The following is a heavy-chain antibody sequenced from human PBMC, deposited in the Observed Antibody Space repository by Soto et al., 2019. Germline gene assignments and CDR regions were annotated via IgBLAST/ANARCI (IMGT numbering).Heavy chain of an antibody. J-gene: IGHJ6*02. Sequence: ESVGGVVQPGRSLRLSCAASGFTFSNYGMHWVRQAPGKGLEWVAVILNDGSNRYHADSVKDRFTISRDNSKNMLYLQMNSLRAEDTAVYYCARDDEYSGNGMDVWGQGTTVTVS. CDR3: ARDDEYSGNGMDV. V-gene: IGHV3-33*01. D-gene: IGHD3-10*01. CDR2: ILNDGSNR. CDR1: GFTFSNYG.